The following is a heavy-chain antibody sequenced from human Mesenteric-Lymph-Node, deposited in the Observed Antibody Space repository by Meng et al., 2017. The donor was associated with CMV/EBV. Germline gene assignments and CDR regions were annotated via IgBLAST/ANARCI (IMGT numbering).Heavy chain of an antibody. CDR3: ARHLGRTDYFDY. Sequence: LTCTVSGGSNSSYYWSWIRQPPGKGLEWIGYIYYSGSTNYNPSLKSRVTISVDTSKNQFSLKLSSVTAADTAVYYCARHLGRTDYFDYWGQGTLVTVSS. CDR1: GGSNSSYY. V-gene: IGHV4-59*08. D-gene: IGHD3-16*01. CDR2: IYYSGST. J-gene: IGHJ4*02.